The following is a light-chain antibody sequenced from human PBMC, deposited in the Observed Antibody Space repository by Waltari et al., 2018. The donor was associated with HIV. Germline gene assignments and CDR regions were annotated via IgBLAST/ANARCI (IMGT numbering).Light chain of an antibody. CDR2: YDS. Sequence: SYVLTQPPSVSVAPGKTARISCEGDNTGSKSVQWYQQKPGQAPVVVMYYDSDRPSGIPERFSGSKSGNTATLTISRVEAGDEADYYCQVWDRGSDHYVFGTGTKVTVV. CDR3: QVWDRGSDHYV. CDR1: NTGSKS. V-gene: IGLV3-21*04. J-gene: IGLJ1*01.